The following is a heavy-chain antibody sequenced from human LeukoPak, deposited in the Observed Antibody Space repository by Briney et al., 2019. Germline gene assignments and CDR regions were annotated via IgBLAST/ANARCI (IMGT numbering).Heavy chain of an antibody. V-gene: IGHV3-7*01. Sequence: GGSLRLSCAASGPTFSSRRMSWVRQAPGKGLEWVGNIQPDGSEQYPVDPVKGRFTISRDNARNSLFLQMNSLRVEDTAVYYCASQSYARFDPWGQGTLVTVSS. CDR1: GPTFSSRR. D-gene: IGHD3-16*01. CDR2: IQPDGSEQ. CDR3: ASQSYARFDP. J-gene: IGHJ5*02.